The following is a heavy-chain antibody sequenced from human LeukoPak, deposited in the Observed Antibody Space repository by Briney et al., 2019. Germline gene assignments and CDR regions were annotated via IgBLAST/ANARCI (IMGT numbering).Heavy chain of an antibody. V-gene: IGHV3-7*01. CDR1: GFSFSTYW. CDR2: IKQDGSEK. Sequence: GGSLRLSCAASGFSFSTYWMSWVRQAPGKGLEWVANIKQDGSEKFYVDSMKGRFTISRDNSKNSLYLQMNSLRAEDTAVYYCAELGITMIGGVWGKGTTVTISS. D-gene: IGHD3-10*02. J-gene: IGHJ6*04. CDR3: AELGITMIGGV.